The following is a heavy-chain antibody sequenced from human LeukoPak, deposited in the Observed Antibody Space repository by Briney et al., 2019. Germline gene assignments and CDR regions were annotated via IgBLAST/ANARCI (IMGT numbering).Heavy chain of an antibody. Sequence: SETLSLTCTVSGGSISSYYWSWIRQPPGKGLEWIGYIYYSGSTNYNPSLKSRVTMSVDTSNNQFSLKMRSVTAADTAVYYCAREGGYCSGGSCYAGYWGQGTLVTVSS. V-gene: IGHV4-59*01. D-gene: IGHD2-15*01. CDR2: IYYSGST. J-gene: IGHJ4*02. CDR3: AREGGYCSGGSCYAGY. CDR1: GGSISSYY.